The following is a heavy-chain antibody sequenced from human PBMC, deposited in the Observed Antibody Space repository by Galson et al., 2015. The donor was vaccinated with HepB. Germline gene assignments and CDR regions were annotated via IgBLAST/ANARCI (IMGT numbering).Heavy chain of an antibody. Sequence: SLRLSCAASGFTLSDQYMDWVRQAPGKGLEWVGRSRDKAKSYTTDYAASVKGRFTISRDDSEDSVYLQMNSLKTEDTAVYYCTSPKAWERYGMDVWGRGTTVTVPS. CDR3: TSPKAWERYGMDV. D-gene: IGHD1-26*01. V-gene: IGHV3-72*01. CDR1: GFTLSDQY. J-gene: IGHJ6*02. CDR2: SRDKAKSYTT.